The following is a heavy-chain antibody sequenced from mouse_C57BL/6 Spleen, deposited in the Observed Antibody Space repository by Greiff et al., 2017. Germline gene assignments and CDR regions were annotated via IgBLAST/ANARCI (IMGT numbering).Heavy chain of an antibody. J-gene: IGHJ1*03. CDR2: IYPGSGST. D-gene: IGHD1-1*01. CDR3: ARRGYGDSHWYFDV. CDR1: GYTFTSYW. Sequence: QVQLQQPGAELVKPGASVKMSCKASGYTFTSYWITWVKQRPGQGLEWIGDIYPGSGSTNYNEKFKSKATLTVDTSSSTAYMQLSSLTSEDAAVYYCARRGYGDSHWYFDVWGTGTTVTVSS. V-gene: IGHV1-55*01.